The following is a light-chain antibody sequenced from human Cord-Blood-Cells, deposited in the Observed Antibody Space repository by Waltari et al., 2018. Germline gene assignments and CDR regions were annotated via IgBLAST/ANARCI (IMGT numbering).Light chain of an antibody. CDR3: SSYTSSSTLYV. Sequence: QSALTQPASVSGSPGQSITISCTGTSSDVGGYNYGPWYQQHPGKAPKLMIYDVSNRPSGVSNRFSGSKSGNTASLTISGLQAEDEADYYCSSYTSSSTLYVFGTGTKVTVL. J-gene: IGLJ1*01. V-gene: IGLV2-14*01. CDR1: SSDVGGYNY. CDR2: DVS.